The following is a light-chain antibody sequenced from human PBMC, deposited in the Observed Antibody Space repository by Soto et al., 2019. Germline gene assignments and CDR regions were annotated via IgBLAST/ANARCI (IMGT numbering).Light chain of an antibody. CDR2: GAS. Sequence: EIVMTQSPATLSVSPGERATVSCRASQSVSSSLSWYQQKPGQAPRLLIYGASTRATGIPARFSGSGSGTEFTLTISSLQSEDFAVYYCQQYGSSPITFGQGTRLEI. CDR3: QQYGSSPIT. CDR1: QSVSSS. J-gene: IGKJ5*01. V-gene: IGKV3-15*01.